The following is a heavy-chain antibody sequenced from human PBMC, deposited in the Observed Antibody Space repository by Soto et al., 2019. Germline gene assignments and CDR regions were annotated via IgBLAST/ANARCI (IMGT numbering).Heavy chain of an antibody. J-gene: IGHJ3*02. D-gene: IGHD2-15*01. CDR3: AQANYLFSYSGGVNAFDI. CDR2: ISGSGGST. Sequence: EVQLLESGGGLVQPGGSLSLSCAASGFTFSSYAMSWVRQATGKGLEWVSAISGSGGSTYYADSVKGRFTISRDNSKNSMYLQMNSLRDEDTAVYYWAQANYLFSYSGGVNAFDIWGQGTMVTVSS. CDR1: GFTFSSYA. V-gene: IGHV3-23*01.